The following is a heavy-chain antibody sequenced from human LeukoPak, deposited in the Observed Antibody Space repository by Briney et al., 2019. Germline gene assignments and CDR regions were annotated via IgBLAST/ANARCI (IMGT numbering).Heavy chain of an antibody. CDR1: GFTFSSYA. CDR3: AKAIRGYSYGYSYYYMDV. D-gene: IGHD5-18*01. Sequence: GGSLRLSCAASGFTFSSYAMSWVRQAPGKGLEWVSAISGSGGSTYYADSVKGRFTISRDNSKNTLYLQMNSLRAEDTAVYYCAKAIRGYSYGYSYYYMDVWGKGTTVTISS. V-gene: IGHV3-23*01. CDR2: ISGSGGST. J-gene: IGHJ6*03.